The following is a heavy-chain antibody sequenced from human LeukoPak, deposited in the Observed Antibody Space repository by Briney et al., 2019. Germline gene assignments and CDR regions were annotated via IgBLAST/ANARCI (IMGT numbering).Heavy chain of an antibody. D-gene: IGHD2-21*01. Sequence: SETLSLTCAVYGGSFSGYYWSWIRQPPGKGLEWIGYIYHSGSTYYNPSLKSRVTISVDRSKNQFSLKLSSVTAADTAVYYCARDGKYCGGDCPDYWGQGTLVTVSS. V-gene: IGHV4-34*01. J-gene: IGHJ4*02. CDR3: ARDGKYCGGDCPDY. CDR1: GGSFSGYY. CDR2: IYHSGST.